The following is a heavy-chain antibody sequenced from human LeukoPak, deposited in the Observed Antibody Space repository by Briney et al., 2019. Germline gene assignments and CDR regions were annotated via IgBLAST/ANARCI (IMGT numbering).Heavy chain of an antibody. CDR3: ARGLMGYYYDSSGYDS. V-gene: IGHV3-48*03. Sequence: TGGSLRLSCAASGFTFSSYEMNWVRQAPGKGLEWVSYISSSGSTIYYADSVKGRFTISRDNAKNPLYLQMNSLRAEDTAVYYWARGLMGYYYDSSGYDSWGQGTLVTVSS. CDR2: ISSSGSTI. J-gene: IGHJ4*02. CDR1: GFTFSSYE. D-gene: IGHD3-22*01.